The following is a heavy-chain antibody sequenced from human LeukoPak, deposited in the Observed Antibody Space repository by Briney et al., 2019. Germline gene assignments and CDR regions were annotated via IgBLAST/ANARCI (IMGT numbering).Heavy chain of an antibody. CDR2: IIPSFGTT. CDR3: AREKYYYGSGSYYNTPLDY. V-gene: IGHV1-69*06. CDR1: GGTFSSYG. Sequence: ASVKVSCKASGGTFSSYGISWVRQAPGQGLEWMGGIIPSFGTTNYAQKFQGRVTITADKSTSTAYMELSSLRSEDTAVYYCAREKYYYGSGSYYNTPLDYWGQGTLVTVSS. J-gene: IGHJ4*02. D-gene: IGHD3-10*01.